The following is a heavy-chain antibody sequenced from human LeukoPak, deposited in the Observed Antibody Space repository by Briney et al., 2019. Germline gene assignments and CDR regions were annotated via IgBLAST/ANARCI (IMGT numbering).Heavy chain of an antibody. V-gene: IGHV3-23*01. J-gene: IGHJ5*02. Sequence: GGSLGLSCAASGFTFSSYAMSWVRQAPGKGLEWVSAISGSGGSTYYADSVKGRFTISRDNSKNTLYLQMNSLRAEDTAVYYCAKQDDFWSGYYDWFDPWGQGTLVTVSS. CDR2: ISGSGGST. D-gene: IGHD3-3*01. CDR3: AKQDDFWSGYYDWFDP. CDR1: GFTFSSYA.